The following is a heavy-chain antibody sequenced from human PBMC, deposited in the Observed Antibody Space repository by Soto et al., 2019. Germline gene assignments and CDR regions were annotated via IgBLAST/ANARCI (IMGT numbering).Heavy chain of an antibody. J-gene: IGHJ4*02. CDR2: INHSGST. V-gene: IGHV4-34*01. D-gene: IGHD3-3*01. CDR1: GGSFSGYY. CDR3: ARGPLYFWSGYPTFDY. Sequence: SSETLSLTCAVYGGSFSGYYWSWIRQPPGKGLEWIGEINHSGSTNYNPSLKSRVTISVDTSKNQFSLKLSSVTAADTAVYYCARGPLYFWSGYPTFDYWGQGTLVTVSS.